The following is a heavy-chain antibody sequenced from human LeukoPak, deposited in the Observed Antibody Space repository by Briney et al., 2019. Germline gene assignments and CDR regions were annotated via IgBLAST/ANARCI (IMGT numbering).Heavy chain of an antibody. Sequence: TGGSLRLSCAASGFTFSSCAMSWVRQAPGKGLEWVSAISGSGGSTYYADSVKGRFTISRDNSKNTLYLQMNSLRAEDTAVYYCAKGTPRYCSSTSCYGNYWGQGTLVTVSS. CDR3: AKGTPRYCSSTSCYGNY. D-gene: IGHD2-2*01. CDR2: ISGSGGST. J-gene: IGHJ4*02. V-gene: IGHV3-23*01. CDR1: GFTFSSCA.